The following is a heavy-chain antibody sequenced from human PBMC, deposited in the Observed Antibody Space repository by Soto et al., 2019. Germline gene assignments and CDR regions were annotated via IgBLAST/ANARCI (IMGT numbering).Heavy chain of an antibody. CDR3: AGGVMYSGSYQD. V-gene: IGHV3-48*03. CDR1: GFTFSSHE. D-gene: IGHD1-26*01. CDR2: ISNSGSTI. Sequence: LRLSCAASGFTFSSHEMAWVRQAPGKGLEWLSYISNSGSTIKYADSVKGRFTISRDNAKDSLYLQMNSLRAEDTAMYYCAGGVMYSGSYQDWGQGTLVTVSS. J-gene: IGHJ4*02.